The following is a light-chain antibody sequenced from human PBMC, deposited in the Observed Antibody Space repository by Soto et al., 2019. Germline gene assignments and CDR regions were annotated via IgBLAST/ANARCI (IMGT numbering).Light chain of an antibody. CDR2: GAS. Sequence: PPSVSVAPGQTARITCGGNNIGSKSVHWYQQKPGQAPRLLIYGASTRATGIPARFSGSGSGTEFTLTISSLQSEDFAVYYCQQYNNWPQTFGQGTKVDI. J-gene: IGKJ1*01. CDR1: NIGSKS. CDR3: QQYNNWPQT. V-gene: IGKV3-15*01.